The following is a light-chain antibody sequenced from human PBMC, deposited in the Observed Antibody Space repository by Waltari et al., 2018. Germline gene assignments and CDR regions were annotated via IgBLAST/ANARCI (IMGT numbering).Light chain of an antibody. CDR1: SGHSSYA. CDR3: QTWGTGMGV. CDR2: LNSDGSH. V-gene: IGLV4-69*01. Sequence: QPVLIQSPSASASLGASVKLTCTLSSGHSSYAIAWHQQQPETGPRYLMKLNSDGSHSKGDGIPDRFSGSSSGAERYLTISSLQSEDEADYYCQTWGTGMGVFGGGTKLTVL. J-gene: IGLJ3*02.